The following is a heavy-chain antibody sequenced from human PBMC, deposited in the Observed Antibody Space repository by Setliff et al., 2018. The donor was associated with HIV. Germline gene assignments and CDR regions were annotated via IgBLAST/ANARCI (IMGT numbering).Heavy chain of an antibody. Sequence: SVKVSCKVSGYTLSELSMHWVRQAPGKGLEWMGGIIPIFGTANYAQKFQGRVTITTDESTSTAYMELSSLRSEDTAVYYCARATEAGTIDYWGQGTRVTVSS. CDR3: ARATEAGTIDY. D-gene: IGHD1-1*01. J-gene: IGHJ4*02. CDR2: IIPIFGTA. CDR1: GYTLSELS. V-gene: IGHV1-69*05.